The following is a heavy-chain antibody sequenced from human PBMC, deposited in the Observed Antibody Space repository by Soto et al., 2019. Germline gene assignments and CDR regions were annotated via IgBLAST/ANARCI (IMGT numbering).Heavy chain of an antibody. D-gene: IGHD7-27*01. CDR1: GFILNNYA. Sequence: VQLLESGGDLVQPGGSLRLSCVASGFILNNYAISWVRQAPGKGLDWVSTIGGTEGDSDGVLCYEDSVKGRFTISMDRVANNLFLHMDNLRAEDSALYYCVKRRRNWGAFDFWGQGTTVVVSS. V-gene: IGHV3-23*01. J-gene: IGHJ3*01. CDR2: IGGTEGDSDGVL. CDR3: VKRRRNWGAFDF.